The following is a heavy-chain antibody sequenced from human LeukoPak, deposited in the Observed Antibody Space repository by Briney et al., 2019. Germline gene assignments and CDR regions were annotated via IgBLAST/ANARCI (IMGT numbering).Heavy chain of an antibody. Sequence: ASETLSLTCTVSGGSISSYYWSWIRQPPGKGLEWIGYIYYSGSTYYNPSLKSRVTISVDTSKNQFSLKLSSVTAADTAVYYCARLLGGVDYWGQGTLVTVSS. D-gene: IGHD3-16*01. V-gene: IGHV4-59*08. CDR2: IYYSGST. CDR3: ARLLGGVDY. CDR1: GGSISSYY. J-gene: IGHJ4*02.